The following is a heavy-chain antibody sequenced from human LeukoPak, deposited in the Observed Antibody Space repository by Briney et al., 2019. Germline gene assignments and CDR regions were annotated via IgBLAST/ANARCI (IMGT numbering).Heavy chain of an antibody. CDR2: TRNKANSYTT. CDR3: ASLYDSSGYYYDAFDI. J-gene: IGHJ3*02. CDR1: GFTFSDHY. Sequence: GGSLRLSCAASGFTFSDHYMDWVRQAPGKGLEWVGRTRNKANSYTTEYAASVKGRSTISRDDSKNSLYLQMNSLKTEDTAVYYCASLYDSSGYYYDAFDIWGQGTMVTVSS. V-gene: IGHV3-72*01. D-gene: IGHD3-22*01.